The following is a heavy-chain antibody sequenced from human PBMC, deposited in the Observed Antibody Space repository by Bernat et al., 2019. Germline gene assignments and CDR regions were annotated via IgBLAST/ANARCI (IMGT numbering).Heavy chain of an antibody. J-gene: IGHJ4*02. V-gene: IGHV4-59*01. D-gene: IGHD2-15*01. CDR3: ARDLGSGGGLDY. Sequence: QVQLQESGPGLVKPSETLSLTCTVSGGSISSYYWSWIRQPPGKGLEWIGYIYYSGSTKYNPSLKSRVTMSVDTSKDQLSLKLSSVTAADTAVYYCARDLGSGGGLDYWSQGTLVTVSS. CDR1: GGSISSYY. CDR2: IYYSGST.